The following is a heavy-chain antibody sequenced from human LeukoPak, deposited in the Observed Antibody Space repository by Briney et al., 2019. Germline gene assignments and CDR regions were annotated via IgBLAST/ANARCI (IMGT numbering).Heavy chain of an antibody. CDR3: ATQHIVVVTAIPAGFDP. Sequence: GGSLRLSCAASGFTFSSYGMHWVRQAPGKGLEWVAFIRYDGSNKYYADSVKGRFTISRDNSKNTLYLQMNSLRAEDTAVYYCATQHIVVVTAIPAGFDPWGQGTLVTVSS. J-gene: IGHJ5*02. CDR2: IRYDGSNK. CDR1: GFTFSSYG. D-gene: IGHD2-21*02. V-gene: IGHV3-30*02.